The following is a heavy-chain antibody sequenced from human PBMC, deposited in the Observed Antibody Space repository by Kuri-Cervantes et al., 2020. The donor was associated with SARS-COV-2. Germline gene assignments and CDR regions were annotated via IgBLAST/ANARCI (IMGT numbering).Heavy chain of an antibody. CDR2: ISSSSSYI. CDR3: ARIITMIVVVIIFFDY. D-gene: IGHD3-22*01. V-gene: IGHV3-21*04. Sequence: GESLKISCAASGFTFSSYSMNWVRQAPGKGLEWVSSISSSSSYIYYADSVKGRFTISRDNAKNSLYLQMNSLRAEDTAVYYCARIITMIVVVIIFFDYWGQGTLVTVSS. J-gene: IGHJ4*02. CDR1: GFTFSSYS.